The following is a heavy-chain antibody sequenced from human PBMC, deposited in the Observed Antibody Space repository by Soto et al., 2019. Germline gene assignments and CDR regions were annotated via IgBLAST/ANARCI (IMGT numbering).Heavy chain of an antibody. V-gene: IGHV1-18*04. CDR3: ARGSTGLTYYDFWSGYYGWFDP. J-gene: IGHJ5*02. D-gene: IGHD3-3*01. Sequence: ASVKVSCKASGYTFTSYGISWVRQAPGQGLEWMGWISAYNGNTNYAQKLQGRVTMTTDTSTSTAYMELRSLRSGDTAVYYCARGSTGLTYYDFWSGYYGWFDPWGQGTLVTVSS. CDR1: GYTFTSYG. CDR2: ISAYNGNT.